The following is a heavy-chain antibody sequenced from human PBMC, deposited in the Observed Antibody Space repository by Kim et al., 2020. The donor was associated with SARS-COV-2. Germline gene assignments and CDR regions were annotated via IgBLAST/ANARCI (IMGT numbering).Heavy chain of an antibody. D-gene: IGHD4-17*01. V-gene: IGHV3-73*01. CDR3: IQGGYGDENWCDL. Sequence: YAASVKGRFTISRDDSKNTAYLQMNSLKTEDSAVYYCIQGGYGDENWCDLWGRGTLVTVSS. J-gene: IGHJ5*02.